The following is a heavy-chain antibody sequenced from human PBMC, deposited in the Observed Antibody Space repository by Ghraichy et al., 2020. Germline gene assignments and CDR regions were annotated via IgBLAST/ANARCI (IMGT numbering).Heavy chain of an antibody. CDR3: ARRGRGYSLYYYGLDV. J-gene: IGHJ6*02. CDR2: ISYTGNT. V-gene: IGHV4-59*08. Sequence: SETLSLVCTVSGGSIRSHFWSWIRQPPGKGLEWIGYISYTGNTNYSPSLGGRATIALDTSKNQFSLSLTSVTAADTAVYYGARRGRGYSLYYYGLDVWGPGTSVTVSS. D-gene: IGHD5-18*01. CDR1: GGSIRSHF.